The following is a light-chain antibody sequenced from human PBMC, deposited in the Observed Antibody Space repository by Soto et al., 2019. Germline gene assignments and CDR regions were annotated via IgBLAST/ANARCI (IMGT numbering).Light chain of an antibody. V-gene: IGLV1-40*01. CDR1: SSNIGAGYD. Sequence: QSVLTQPPSVSGAPGQRGTISCTGSSSNIGAGYDVHWYQHLPGRAPKLLIYGNTNRPSGVPDRFSGSKSGTSASLAITGLQAEDEADYYCLSFDSSLSVVFGGGTKVTVL. CDR2: GNT. J-gene: IGLJ2*01. CDR3: LSFDSSLSVV.